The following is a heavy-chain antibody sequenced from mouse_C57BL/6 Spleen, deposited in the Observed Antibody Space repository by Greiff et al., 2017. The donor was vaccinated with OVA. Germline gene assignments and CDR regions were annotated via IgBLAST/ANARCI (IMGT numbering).Heavy chain of an antibody. CDR3: ARAKYDHMDY. CDR2: FHPYNVDT. V-gene: IGHV1-47*01. D-gene: IGHD2-3*01. J-gene: IGHJ4*01. Sequence: VKLQESGAELVKPGASVKMSCKASGYTFTTYPIEWMKQNHGKSLEWIGNFHPYNVDTKSNEKFKFTATLTVEKSSSTVYLELSRLTSDDSAVDYCARAKYDHMDYWGKGTSVTVSA. CDR1: GYTFTTYP.